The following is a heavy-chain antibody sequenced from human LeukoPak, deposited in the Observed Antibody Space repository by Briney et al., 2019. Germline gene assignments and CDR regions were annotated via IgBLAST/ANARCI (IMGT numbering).Heavy chain of an antibody. J-gene: IGHJ4*02. CDR1: AFTFRKYS. Sequence: PGGSLRLSCVASAFTFRKYSMHWVRQAPGKGLEWVSSISGSTSYIYYADSVRGRFTISRDNAKDSLNLQMNSLRAEDTAVYYCARGSNFVWGSYRPYFDYWGQGTLVTVSS. V-gene: IGHV3-21*01. D-gene: IGHD3-16*02. CDR2: ISGSTSYI. CDR3: ARGSNFVWGSYRPYFDY.